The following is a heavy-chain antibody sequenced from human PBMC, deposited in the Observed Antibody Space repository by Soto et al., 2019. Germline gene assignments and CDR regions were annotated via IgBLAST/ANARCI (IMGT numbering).Heavy chain of an antibody. CDR2: IYPGDSDT. CDR1: GYSFTSYW. Sequence: PGESLKISCKGSGYSFTSYWIGWVRQMPGKGLEWMGIIYPGDSDTRYSPSFQGQVTISADKSISTAYLQWSSLKASDTAMYYCARQRNLRYGYYRDYYFMDVWGKGTTVTVSS. V-gene: IGHV5-51*01. J-gene: IGHJ6*03. CDR3: ARQRNLRYGYYRDYYFMDV. D-gene: IGHD4-17*01.